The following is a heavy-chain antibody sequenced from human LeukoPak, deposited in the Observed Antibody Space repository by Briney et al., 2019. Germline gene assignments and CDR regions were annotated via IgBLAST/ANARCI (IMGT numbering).Heavy chain of an antibody. Sequence: GRSLRLSCAPAAFTFSSYSTNWVRQAPGKGREWVAVISYDGSNKNYAGSVKGRSSISRDNSKNTLYLQMNSLRAEDTAVYYCAKDLGSGTYYTRGPGDVWGQGTTVTVSS. D-gene: IGHD3-10*02. J-gene: IGHJ6*02. CDR2: ISYDGSNK. V-gene: IGHV3-30*18. CDR1: AFTFSSYS. CDR3: AKDLGSGTYYTRGPGDV.